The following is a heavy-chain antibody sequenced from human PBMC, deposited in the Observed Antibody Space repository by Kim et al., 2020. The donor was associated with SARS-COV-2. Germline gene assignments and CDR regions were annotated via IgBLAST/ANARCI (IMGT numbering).Heavy chain of an antibody. CDR3: TREVGVTSSYYYGMDV. Sequence: GKGRLAISRDDTRNTLYLQMDSVKTEDTAVYYCTREVGVTSSYYYGMDVWGQGTTVTVSS. J-gene: IGHJ6*02. V-gene: IGHV3-15*05. D-gene: IGHD1-26*01.